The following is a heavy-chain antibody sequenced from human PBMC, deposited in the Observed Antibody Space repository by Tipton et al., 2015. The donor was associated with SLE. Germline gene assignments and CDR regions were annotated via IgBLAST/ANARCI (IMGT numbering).Heavy chain of an antibody. V-gene: IGHV3-30*04. CDR1: GFPFGSYS. D-gene: IGHD3-10*01. CDR3: AKDRGGTLDTNAFDI. CDR2: LSHDESYT. Sequence: SLRLSCAASGFPFGSYSLHWVRQAPGKGLEWLAVLSHDESYTYSADSVKGRFTISRDNSKNTLYLQMGGLSIEDTAVYYCAKDRGGTLDTNAFDIWGQGTMVTVSS. J-gene: IGHJ3*02.